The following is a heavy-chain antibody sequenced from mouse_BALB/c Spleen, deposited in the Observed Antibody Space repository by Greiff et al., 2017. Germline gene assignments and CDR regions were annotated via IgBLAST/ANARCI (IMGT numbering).Heavy chain of an antibody. CDR1: GFSLTSYG. Sequence: VAPSQSLSITCTVSGFSLTSYGVHWVRQPPGKGLEWLVVIWSDGSTTYNSALKSRLSISKDNSKSQVFLKMNSLQTDDTAMYYCARHDPPYYAMDYWGQGTSVTVSS. J-gene: IGHJ4*01. CDR2: IWSDGST. V-gene: IGHV2-6-2*01. CDR3: ARHDPPYYAMDY.